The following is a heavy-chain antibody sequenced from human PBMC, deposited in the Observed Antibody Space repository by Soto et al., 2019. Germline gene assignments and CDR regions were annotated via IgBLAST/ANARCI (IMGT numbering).Heavy chain of an antibody. D-gene: IGHD2-15*01. CDR3: ATRSSGGGLRWFDP. V-gene: IGHV4-30-4*01. J-gene: IGHJ5*02. CDR2: IYYSGST. CDR1: GGSISSGDYY. Sequence: QVQLQESGPGLVKPSQTLSLTCTVSGGSISSGDYYWSWIRQPPGKGLEWIGYIYYSGSTYYNPSLQRRVTISVDPSKNQFSLKLSSVTAADTAVYYCATRSSGGGLRWFDPWGQGTLVTVSS.